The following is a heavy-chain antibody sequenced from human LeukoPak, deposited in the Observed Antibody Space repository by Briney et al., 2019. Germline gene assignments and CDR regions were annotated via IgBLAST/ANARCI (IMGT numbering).Heavy chain of an antibody. CDR3: ARDPGTTVTTFSWIGDY. V-gene: IGHV1-18*01. CDR1: GYTFTSYG. D-gene: IGHD4-11*01. Sequence: ASVKVSCKASGYTFTSYGISWVRQAPGQGLEWMAWISAYNGNTNYAQKLQGRVTMTTDTSTSTAYMELRSLRSDDTAVYYCARDPGTTVTTFSWIGDYWGQGTLVTVSS. J-gene: IGHJ4*02. CDR2: ISAYNGNT.